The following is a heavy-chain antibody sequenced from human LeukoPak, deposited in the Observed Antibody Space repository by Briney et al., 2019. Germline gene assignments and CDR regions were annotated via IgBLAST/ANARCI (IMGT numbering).Heavy chain of an antibody. J-gene: IGHJ4*02. Sequence: GASVKVSCKASGYTFTGYYMHWVRQAPGQGLEWMGWINPNSGGTNYAQRFQGRVTMTRDTSISTAYMELSRLRSDDTAVYYCARTITMVRGVIIPLGYWGRGTLVTVSS. V-gene: IGHV1-2*02. CDR2: INPNSGGT. CDR1: GYTFTGYY. D-gene: IGHD3-10*01. CDR3: ARTITMVRGVIIPLGY.